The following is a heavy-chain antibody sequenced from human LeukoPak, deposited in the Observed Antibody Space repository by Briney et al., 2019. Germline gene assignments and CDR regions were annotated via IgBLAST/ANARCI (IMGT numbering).Heavy chain of an antibody. V-gene: IGHV4-4*07. CDR1: GGSSSSYY. D-gene: IGHD2-2*01. J-gene: IGHJ6*03. CDR2: IYTSGST. CDR3: AWSGGTSYHYYYMDV. Sequence: KPSETLSLTCTVSGGSSSSYYWSWIRQPAGKGLEWIGRIYTSGSTNYNPSLKSRVTMSVDTSKNQFFLKLSSVTAADTAVYYCAWSGGTSYHYYYMDVWGKGTTVTVSS.